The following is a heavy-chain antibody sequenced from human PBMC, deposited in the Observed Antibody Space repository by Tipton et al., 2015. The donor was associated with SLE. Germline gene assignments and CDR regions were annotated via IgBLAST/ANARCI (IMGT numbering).Heavy chain of an antibody. J-gene: IGHJ3*02. CDR3: AREYYDILTGYRLDAFDI. CDR2: INHSGST. Sequence: TLSLTCAVYGGSFSGYYLSWIRQPPGKGLEWIGEINHSGSTNYNPSLKSRVTISVDTSKNQFSLKLSSVTAADTAVYYCAREYYDILTGYRLDAFDIWGQGTMVTVSS. D-gene: IGHD3-9*01. CDR1: GGSFSGYY. V-gene: IGHV4-34*01.